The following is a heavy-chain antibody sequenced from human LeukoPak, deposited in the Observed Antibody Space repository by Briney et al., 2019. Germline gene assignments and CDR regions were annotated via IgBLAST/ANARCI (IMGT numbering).Heavy chain of an antibody. CDR2: IYHSGST. J-gene: IGHJ3*02. CDR3: ARVKTTMIVATRAFDI. CDR1: GXSFSGYY. Sequence: PSETLSLICAVYGXSFSGYYWSWIRQSPGKGLEWIGEIYHSGSTNSNPSLKSRVTISVDTSKNQFSLKLSSVTAADTAVYYCARVKTTMIVATRAFDIWGQGTMVTVSS. D-gene: IGHD3-22*01. V-gene: IGHV4-34*01.